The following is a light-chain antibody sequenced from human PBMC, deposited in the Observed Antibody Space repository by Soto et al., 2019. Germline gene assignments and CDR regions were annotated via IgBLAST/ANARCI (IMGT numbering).Light chain of an antibody. V-gene: IGKV1-5*03. CDR1: QSISSW. CDR2: KAS. CDR3: QQYSSYPYT. Sequence: DIQMTQSPSTLSASVGDRVTITCRASQSISSWLAWYQQKPGTAPKVLIYKASSLHSGVPSRFSGSGSGTEFTLTISSLQPDDFATYFCQQYSSYPYTFGQGTKLEIK. J-gene: IGKJ2*01.